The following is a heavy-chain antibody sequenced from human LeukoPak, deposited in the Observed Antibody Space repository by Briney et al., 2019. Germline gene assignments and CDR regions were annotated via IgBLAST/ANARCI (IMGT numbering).Heavy chain of an antibody. CDR3: AKAPVTTCSGAYCYPFDY. J-gene: IGHJ4*02. V-gene: IGHV3-23*01. D-gene: IGHD2-15*01. CDR1: GFTFSSYG. Sequence: GGSLRLSCAASGFTFSSYGVSWVRQGPGKGLEWVSAISVSGNTYHADSVKGRFTISRDSSKNTLYLQMNSLRAGDAAVYYCAKAPVTTCSGAYCYPFDYWSQGTLVTVSS. CDR2: ISVSGNT.